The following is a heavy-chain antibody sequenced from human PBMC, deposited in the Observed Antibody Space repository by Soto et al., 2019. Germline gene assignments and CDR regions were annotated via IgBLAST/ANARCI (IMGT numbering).Heavy chain of an antibody. J-gene: IGHJ6*02. CDR1: GGSINTFDFS. Sequence: SETLSLTRAVSGGSINTFDFSWRWIRQPPGRGLEWIGSIYQSGRTYYIPSLKSRVTMSLEKSKNQFSLKINSVVAADTAIYYCAREMTIFGVAPGGGLDVWGQGTTVTVSS. V-gene: IGHV4-30-2*01. CDR2: IYQSGRT. CDR3: AREMTIFGVAPGGGLDV. D-gene: IGHD3-3*01.